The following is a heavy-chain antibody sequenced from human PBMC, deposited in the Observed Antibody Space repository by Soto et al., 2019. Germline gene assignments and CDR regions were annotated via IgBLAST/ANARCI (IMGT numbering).Heavy chain of an antibody. CDR2: IGYAGSNK. D-gene: IGHD2-15*01. Sequence: QVQLVESGGGVVQPGRSLRLSCAASGFTFSSDGMHWVRQAPGKGLEWVAVIGYAGSNKYYGDSVRGRFTISRDNSKNTLHLQLNSLRAEDTAVYYCARESQSGGRDFYYWGQGTLVPVSS. CDR1: GFTFSSDG. V-gene: IGHV3-33*01. J-gene: IGHJ4*02. CDR3: ARESQSGGRDFYY.